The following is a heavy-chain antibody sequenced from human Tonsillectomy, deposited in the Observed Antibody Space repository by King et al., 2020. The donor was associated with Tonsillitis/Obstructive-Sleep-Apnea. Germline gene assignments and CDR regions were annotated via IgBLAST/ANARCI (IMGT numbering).Heavy chain of an antibody. J-gene: IGHJ4*02. CDR2: ISGSSGST. CDR3: AKMGGTSWYFFDY. CDR1: GFTFTTYA. V-gene: IGHV3-23*04. D-gene: IGHD6-13*01. Sequence: VQLVESGGGLVQPGGSLRLSCAASGFTFTTYAMNWVRQAPGKGLEWVSAISGSSGSTYYADSVKGRFTISRDNSKNTLFLQMNSLRAEDSAVYYCAKMGGTSWYFFDYWGQGTLVTVSS.